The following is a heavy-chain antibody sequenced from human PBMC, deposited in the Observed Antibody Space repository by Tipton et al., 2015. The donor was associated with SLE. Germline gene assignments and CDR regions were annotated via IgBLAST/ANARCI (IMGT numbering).Heavy chain of an antibody. J-gene: IGHJ3*02. Sequence: SLRLSCAASGFTFSSYSMNWVRQAPGKGLEWVSSISSSSSYIYYADSVKGRFTISRDNAKNSLYLQMNSLRAEDTAVYYCARDWGIAVAGSDAFDIWGQGTMVTVSS. CDR3: ARDWGIAVAGSDAFDI. CDR2: ISSSSSYI. D-gene: IGHD6-19*01. CDR1: GFTFSSYS. V-gene: IGHV3-21*01.